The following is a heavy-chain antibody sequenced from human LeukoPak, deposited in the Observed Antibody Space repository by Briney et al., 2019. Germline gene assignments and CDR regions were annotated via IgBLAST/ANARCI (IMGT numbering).Heavy chain of an antibody. CDR1: GYTLTELS. CDR3: VRDKYSYGYTDGRFDY. V-gene: IGHV1-24*01. Sequence: ASVKVSCKVSGYTLTELSMHWVRQAPGKGLEWMGGFDPEDGETIYAQKFQGRVTITRDTSASTAYMELSSLRSEDTAVYYCVRDKYSYGYTDGRFDYWGQGTLVTVSS. J-gene: IGHJ4*02. D-gene: IGHD5-18*01. CDR2: FDPEDGET.